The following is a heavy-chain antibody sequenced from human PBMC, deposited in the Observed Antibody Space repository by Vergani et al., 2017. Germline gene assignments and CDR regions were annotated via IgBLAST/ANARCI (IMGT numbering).Heavy chain of an antibody. V-gene: IGHV3-49*04. CDR2: IRNKAYGGTT. J-gene: IGHJ4*02. D-gene: IGHD3-10*01. CDR1: GFSFGDYA. CDR3: AKQYFVSGNYLFDY. Sequence: EVQVVETGGGLVQPGGSLRLSCAASGFSFGDYAMTWVRQAPGKGLEWVAFIRNKAYGGTTEYAASVKGRFTISRDNSKNMLFLQMNNLRTEDTAIYYCAKQYFVSGNYLFDYWGQGTLVTVSS.